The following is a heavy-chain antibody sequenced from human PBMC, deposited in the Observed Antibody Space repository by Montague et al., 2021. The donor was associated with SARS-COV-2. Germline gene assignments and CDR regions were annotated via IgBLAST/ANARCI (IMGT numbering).Heavy chain of an antibody. J-gene: IGHJ6*02. CDR2: ISYDGSNK. CDR3: AGGGSEGLYYYYGMDV. CDR1: GFTFSSYA. V-gene: IGHV3-30-3*01. Sequence: SLRLSCAASGFTFSSYAMHWVRQAPGKGLEWVAVISYDGSNKYYXDSVKGRFTISRDNSKNTLYLQMNSLRAEDTAVYYCAGGGSEGLYYYYGMDVWGQGTTVIVSS. D-gene: IGHD3-10*01.